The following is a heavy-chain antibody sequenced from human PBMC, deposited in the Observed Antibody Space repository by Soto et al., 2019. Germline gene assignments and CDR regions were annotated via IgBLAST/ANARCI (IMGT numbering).Heavy chain of an antibody. V-gene: IGHV3-15*01. CDR1: GFTFGHVW. D-gene: IGHD3-16*01. CDR3: ATGSSLGAPR. CDR2: IKSKTDGGTS. Sequence: EVQLVESGGGLVKPGGSDRLSCAASGFTFGHVWISWVRQAPGKGLEWVGRIKSKTDGGTSDYAAPVKGRFTISRDDSKNTLYLQMNSLKAEDTAVYYCATGSSLGAPRWGQGTLVTVSS. J-gene: IGHJ4*02.